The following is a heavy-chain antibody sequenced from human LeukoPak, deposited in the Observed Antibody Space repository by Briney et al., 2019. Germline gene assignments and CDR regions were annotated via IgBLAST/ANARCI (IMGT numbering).Heavy chain of an antibody. CDR2: INPNSGGT. J-gene: IGHJ4*02. V-gene: IGHV1-2*02. D-gene: IGHD1-26*01. CDR1: GYTFTGYF. CDR3: ARDPRWELPPLDY. Sequence: GASVKVSCKASGYTFTGYFMHWVRQTPGQGLEWMGWINPNSGGTNYAQKFQGRVTMTTDTSTSTAYMELRSLRSDDTAVFYCARDPRWELPPLDYWGQGTLVTVSS.